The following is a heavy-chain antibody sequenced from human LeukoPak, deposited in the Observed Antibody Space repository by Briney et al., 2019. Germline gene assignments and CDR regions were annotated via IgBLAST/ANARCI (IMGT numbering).Heavy chain of an antibody. Sequence: SETLSLTCTVSGGSISSSSFYWGWIRQPPGKGLEWIGSISYSGITYYNPSLKSRLTISVDTSKKQFSLKLSSVTAADTTVYYCARARRDLLAFDLWGQGTMVTVSS. D-gene: IGHD1-26*01. CDR3: ARARRDLLAFDL. CDR2: ISYSGIT. CDR1: GGSISSSSFY. V-gene: IGHV4-39*07. J-gene: IGHJ3*01.